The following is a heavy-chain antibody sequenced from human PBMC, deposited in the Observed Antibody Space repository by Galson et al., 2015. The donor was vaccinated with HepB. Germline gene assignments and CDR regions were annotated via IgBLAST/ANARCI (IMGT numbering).Heavy chain of an antibody. CDR3: ARLRLRFLEWEENYYMDV. D-gene: IGHD3-3*01. J-gene: IGHJ6*03. CDR1: GFTFSSYS. Sequence: SLRLSCAASGFTFSSYSMNWVRQAPGKGLEWVSSISSSSSYIYYADSVKGRFTISRDNAKNSLYLQMNSLGAEDTAVYYCARLRLRFLEWEENYYMDVWGKGTTVTVSS. CDR2: ISSSSSYI. V-gene: IGHV3-21*01.